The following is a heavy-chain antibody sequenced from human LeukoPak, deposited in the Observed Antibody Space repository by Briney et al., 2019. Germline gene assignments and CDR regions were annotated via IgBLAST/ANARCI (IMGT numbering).Heavy chain of an antibody. CDR1: GYTFNRYG. D-gene: IGHD6-19*01. V-gene: IGHV1-18*01. CDR3: ARDPSNTSGSYVYFDY. CDR2: ISCYNGDT. J-gene: IGHJ4*02. Sequence: GASVKVSCKASGYTFNRYGISWVRQAPGQGLEWMGWISCYNGDTKYAQKFQGRVSMTTDTSTSTAHMELRSLRSDDTAVYYCARDPSNTSGSYVYFDYWGQGALVTVSS.